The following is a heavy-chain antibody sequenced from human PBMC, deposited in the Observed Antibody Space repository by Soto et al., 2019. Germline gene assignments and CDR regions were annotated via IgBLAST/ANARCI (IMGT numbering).Heavy chain of an antibody. CDR2: ILYDGSNK. V-gene: IGHV3-30*18. D-gene: IGHD2-21*02. CDR1: GFTFSSYG. CDR3: AKELPKPSTLAYCGGDCWGTFDY. Sequence: QVQLVESGGGVVQPGRSLRLSCAASGFTFSSYGMHWVRQAPGKGLEWVAVILYDGSNKYYADSVKGRFTISRDNSKNTLYLQMNSLRAEDTAVYYCAKELPKPSTLAYCGGDCWGTFDYWGQGTLVTVSS. J-gene: IGHJ4*02.